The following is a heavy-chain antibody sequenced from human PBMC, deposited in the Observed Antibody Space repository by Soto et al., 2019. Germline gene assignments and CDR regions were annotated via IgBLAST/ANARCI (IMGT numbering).Heavy chain of an antibody. J-gene: IGHJ4*02. CDR3: ATSFRYFDN. CDR2: ISGRGTNT. Sequence: GGSLRLSCAASGSISTTTPLSWVRQAPGKGLEWVSTISGRGTNTYYADSVKGRFIISRDNLKNTVNLQMNGLGVEDTAIYYCATSFRYFDNWGQGTRVTVPQ. CDR1: GSISTTTP. V-gene: IGHV3-23*01.